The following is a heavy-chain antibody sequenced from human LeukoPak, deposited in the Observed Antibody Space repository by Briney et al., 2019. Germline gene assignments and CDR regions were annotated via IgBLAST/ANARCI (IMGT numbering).Heavy chain of an antibody. Sequence: GGSLRLSCAASGFTFSSYGTHWVRQAPGKGLEWVAFIRYDGSNKYYADSVKGRFTISRDNSKNTLYLQMNSLRAEDTAVYYCAKVRAMDYGYDYWGQGTLVTVSS. CDR1: GFTFSSYG. J-gene: IGHJ4*02. CDR2: IRYDGSNK. D-gene: IGHD4-17*01. CDR3: AKVRAMDYGYDY. V-gene: IGHV3-30*02.